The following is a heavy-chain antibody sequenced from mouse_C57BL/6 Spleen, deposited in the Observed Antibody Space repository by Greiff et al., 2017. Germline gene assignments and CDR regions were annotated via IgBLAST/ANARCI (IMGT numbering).Heavy chain of an antibody. D-gene: IGHD2-5*01. CDR3: ARDYSNDFDY. J-gene: IGHJ2*01. Sequence: QVQLKQPGAELVRPGSSVKLSCKASGYTFTSYWMHWVKQRPIQGLEWIGNIDPSDSETHYNQKFKDKATLTVDKSSSTAYMQLSSLTSEDSAVYYCARDYSNDFDYWGQGTTLTVSS. CDR1: GYTFTSYW. V-gene: IGHV1-52*01. CDR2: IDPSDSET.